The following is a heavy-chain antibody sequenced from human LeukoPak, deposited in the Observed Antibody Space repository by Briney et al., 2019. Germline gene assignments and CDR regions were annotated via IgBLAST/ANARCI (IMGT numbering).Heavy chain of an antibody. CDR3: ARAVGPFDY. Sequence: GGSLRLSCATSGFTFSTYGIHWARQAPGKGLEWVAAIWPDGSYKYYADSVKGRFTISRDNSKNTVYLQMNTLRDEDTAVYYCARAVGPFDYWGQGTLVTVSS. CDR1: GFTFSTYG. D-gene: IGHD3-16*01. V-gene: IGHV3-33*01. CDR2: IWPDGSYK. J-gene: IGHJ4*02.